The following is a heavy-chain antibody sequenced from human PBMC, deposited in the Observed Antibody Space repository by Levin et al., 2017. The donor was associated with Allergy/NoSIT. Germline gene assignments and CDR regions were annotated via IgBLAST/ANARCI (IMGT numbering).Heavy chain of an antibody. CDR1: GFTFSSYA. CDR2: ISGSGGST. CDR3: AKKRGTVATKTTPFDY. D-gene: IGHD5-24*01. J-gene: IGHJ4*02. V-gene: IGHV3-23*01. Sequence: GESLKISCAASGFTFSSYAMSWVRQAPGKGLEWVSAISGSGGSTYYADSVKGRFTISRDNSKNTLYLQMNSLRAEDTAVYYCAKKRGTVATKTTPFDYWGQGTLVTVSS.